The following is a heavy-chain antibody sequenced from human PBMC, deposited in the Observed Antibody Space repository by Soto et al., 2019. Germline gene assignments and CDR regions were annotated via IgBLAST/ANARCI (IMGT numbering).Heavy chain of an antibody. CDR1: GFTFDNAW. Sequence: EVQLVESGGGLVKPGGSLRLSCAASGFTFDNAWMSWVRQAPGKGLEWVGRIKRKTDGGTADYAAPGKGRFTISRDDSKNTLFLQMNSLKTEDTAVYYCTTDRGHMYDFDYWGQGTLVPVSS. J-gene: IGHJ4*02. CDR2: IKRKTDGGTA. CDR3: TTDRGHMYDFDY. D-gene: IGHD2-8*01. V-gene: IGHV3-15*01.